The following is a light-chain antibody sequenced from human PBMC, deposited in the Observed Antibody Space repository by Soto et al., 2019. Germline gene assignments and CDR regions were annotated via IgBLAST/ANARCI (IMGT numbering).Light chain of an antibody. J-gene: IGLJ3*02. Sequence: QSVLTQPPSASGTPGQRVTISCSGSSSNIGSNILNWYRQVPGTAPKLLIYNNVYRPSGVPDRFSGSKSGASGSLAISGLQVEDEADYYCSAWDGSLNGLVFGGGTKVTVL. V-gene: IGLV1-44*01. CDR2: NNV. CDR3: SAWDGSLNGLV. CDR1: SSNIGSNI.